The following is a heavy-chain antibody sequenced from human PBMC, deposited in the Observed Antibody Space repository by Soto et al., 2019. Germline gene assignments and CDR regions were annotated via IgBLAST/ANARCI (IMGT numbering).Heavy chain of an antibody. V-gene: IGHV1-69*13. CDR2: ITPIFGTS. CDR1: GDTFSSYT. CDR3: AKSYVVVVAGTHHRFGMDV. Sequence: SVKVSCKVSGDTFSSYTISWVRQAPGQGPEWMGGITPIFGTSNYAQKFQGRATITADESTTTAYMELRSLKSEDTGVYYCAKSYVVVVAGTHHRFGMDVWGQGTTVTVSS. D-gene: IGHD2-15*01. J-gene: IGHJ6*02.